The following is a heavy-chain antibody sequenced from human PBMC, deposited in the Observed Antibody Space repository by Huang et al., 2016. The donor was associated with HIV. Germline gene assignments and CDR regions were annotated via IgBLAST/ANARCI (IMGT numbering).Heavy chain of an antibody. CDR3: ARERMMSWLDDHDAFDI. Sequence: QVQLQQWGAGLLKPSETLSLTCAVYGGSFSGYYWSWIRQSPGKGLEWIGEINHSGSNNDNPSRKIRLTRSVDTSKNQFSLKLSCVTAAETAVYYCARERMMSWLDDHDAFDIWGQGTMVTVSS. D-gene: IGHD1-1*01. J-gene: IGHJ3*02. V-gene: IGHV4-34*01. CDR2: INHSGSN. CDR1: GGSFSGYY.